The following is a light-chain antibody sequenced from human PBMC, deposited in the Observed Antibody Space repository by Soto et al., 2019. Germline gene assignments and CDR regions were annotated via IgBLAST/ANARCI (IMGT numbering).Light chain of an antibody. Sequence: QSALTQPASVSGSPGQSITISCTGTSSDVGGYNYVSWYQQHPGKAPKLMIYDVSNRPSGVSNRFSGSKSGNTASLTISGLQAEDETDYYCSSYTSSSHVVFGGGTKATV. CDR1: SSDVGGYNY. J-gene: IGLJ2*01. V-gene: IGLV2-14*01. CDR2: DVS. CDR3: SSYTSSSHVV.